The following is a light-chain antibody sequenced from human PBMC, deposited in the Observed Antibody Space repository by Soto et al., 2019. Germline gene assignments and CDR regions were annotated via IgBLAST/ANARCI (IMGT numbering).Light chain of an antibody. CDR2: GAS. CDR3: QQSYTAPRT. Sequence: DIQMTQSPSSLSASVGDRVTITCRAGQSINKYLIWYQQQPGKAPNLLIYGASTLHSGVPSRFSGSGSGTNFTLTISGLQPDDFATYFCQQSYTAPRTFGQGTRVEVK. J-gene: IGKJ1*01. CDR1: QSINKY. V-gene: IGKV1-39*01.